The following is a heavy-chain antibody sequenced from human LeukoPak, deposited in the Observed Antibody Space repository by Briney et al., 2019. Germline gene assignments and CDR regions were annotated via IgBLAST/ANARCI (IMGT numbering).Heavy chain of an antibody. D-gene: IGHD2-2*02. V-gene: IGHV4-38-2*01. CDR2: IYHSGST. CDR3: ASLIAPIYCSSTSCHTGHAFDI. CDR1: GYSISSGYY. Sequence: SETLSLTCAVSGYSISSGYYWGWIRQPPGKGLEWIGSIYHSGSTYYNPPLKSRVTISVDTSKNQFSLKLSSVTAADTAVYYCASLIAPIYCSSTSCHTGHAFDIWGQGTMVTVSS. J-gene: IGHJ3*02.